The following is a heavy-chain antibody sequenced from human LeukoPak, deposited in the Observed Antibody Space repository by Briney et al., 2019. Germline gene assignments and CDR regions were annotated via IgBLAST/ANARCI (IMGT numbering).Heavy chain of an antibody. J-gene: IGHJ4*02. V-gene: IGHV3-33*01. CDR2: IWYDGSNK. D-gene: IGHD2-21*01. Sequence: GGSLRLSCAASGFTFSGYGMHWVRQAPGKGLEWVAVIWYDGSNKYYADSVKGRFTISRDNSKNTLYLQMNSLRAEDTAVYYCARDEFDTYSLDYWGQGTLVTVSS. CDR3: ARDEFDTYSLDY. CDR1: GFTFSGYG.